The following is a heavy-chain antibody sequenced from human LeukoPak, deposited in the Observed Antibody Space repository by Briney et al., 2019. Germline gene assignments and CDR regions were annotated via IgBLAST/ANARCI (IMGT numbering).Heavy chain of an antibody. V-gene: IGHV4-34*01. CDR2: INHSGST. J-gene: IGHJ3*02. CDR1: GGSFSVYY. Sequence: SETLSLTCAVYGGSFSVYYWSWIRQPPGKGLEWIGEINHSGSTNYNPSLKSRVTISVDTSKNQFSLKLSSVTAADTAVYYCARTTQKYYDFWSGYYSAFDIWGQGTMVTVSS. D-gene: IGHD3-3*01. CDR3: ARTTQKYYDFWSGYYSAFDI.